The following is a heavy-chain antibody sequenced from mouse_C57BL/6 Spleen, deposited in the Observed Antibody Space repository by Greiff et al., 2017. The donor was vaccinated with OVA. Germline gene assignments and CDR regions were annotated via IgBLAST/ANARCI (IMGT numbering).Heavy chain of an antibody. Sequence: VQLQQSGAELVRPGTSVKVSCKASGYAFTNYLIEWVKQRPGQGLEWIGVINPGRGGTNYNEKFKGKATLTADKSSRTAYMQLSSLTVEDSAVYFCARGGDPDDWGQGTTLTVSS. V-gene: IGHV1-54*01. CDR1: GYAFTNYL. CDR3: ARGGDPDD. J-gene: IGHJ2*01. CDR2: INPGRGGT.